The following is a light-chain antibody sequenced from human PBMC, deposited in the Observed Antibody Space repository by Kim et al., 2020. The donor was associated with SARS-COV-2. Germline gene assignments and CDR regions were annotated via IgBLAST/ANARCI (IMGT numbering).Light chain of an antibody. CDR1: QDIANA. CDR2: AAA. CDR3: QKYNSAPWT. Sequence: PSIGDRVTITCRASQDIANALAWYQQKPGKAPQVLIYAAATLQSGVPSRFSGSGSGTEFTLTIGSLQTEDVATYYSQKYNSAPWTFGPGTKVDIK. V-gene: IGKV1-27*01. J-gene: IGKJ1*01.